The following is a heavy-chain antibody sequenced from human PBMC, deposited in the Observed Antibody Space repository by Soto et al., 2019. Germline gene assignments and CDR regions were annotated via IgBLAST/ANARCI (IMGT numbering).Heavy chain of an antibody. J-gene: IGHJ6*03. CDR3: ARDLRAPLGPTARPYYMHV. CDR1: GFTFGSYS. V-gene: IGHV3-48*01. CDR2: ILSSSGVI. Sequence: EVQLVESGGGLVQPGGSLRLSCAASGFTFGSYSMNWVRQAPGKGLEWVSFILSSSGVIYYADSVKGRFTISRDNAKNSLYLQRNSLRAEDAAVYYWARDLRAPLGPTARPYYMHVW. D-gene: IGHD2-2*01.